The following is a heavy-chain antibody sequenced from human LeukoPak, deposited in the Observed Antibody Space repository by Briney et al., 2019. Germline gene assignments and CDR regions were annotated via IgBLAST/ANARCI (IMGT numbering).Heavy chain of an antibody. Sequence: GGPLRLSCAASGFTFSSYAMSWVRQAPGKGLEWVSAISGSGGSTYYADSVKGRFTISRDNSKNTLYLQMNSLRAEDTAVYYCAKVDCSGGSCYFLYFDYWGQGTLVTVSS. J-gene: IGHJ4*02. CDR2: ISGSGGST. V-gene: IGHV3-23*01. D-gene: IGHD2-15*01. CDR1: GFTFSSYA. CDR3: AKVDCSGGSCYFLYFDY.